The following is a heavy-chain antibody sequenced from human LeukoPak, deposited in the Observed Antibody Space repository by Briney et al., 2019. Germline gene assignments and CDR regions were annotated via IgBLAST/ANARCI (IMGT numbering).Heavy chain of an antibody. CDR3: ARQSAYYYDRSGYGD. J-gene: IGHJ4*02. CDR1: GGSISSSSNY. CDR2: IYYSGST. D-gene: IGHD3-22*01. V-gene: IGHV4-39*01. Sequence: PSETLSLTWTVAGGSISSSSNYWGWIRQPPGKGLEWIGSIYYSGSTYYNPSIKSRVTTSVDTSKNKFSLKLRSVTAADTAVYYCARQSAYYYDRSGYGDWGQVTLVTVS.